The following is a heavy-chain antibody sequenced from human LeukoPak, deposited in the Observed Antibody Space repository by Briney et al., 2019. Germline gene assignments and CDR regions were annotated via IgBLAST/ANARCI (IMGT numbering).Heavy chain of an antibody. Sequence: SETLSLTCTVSGGSISSYYWSWIRQPPGKGLEWIGYIYYSGSTNYNPSLKSRVTISVDTSKNQFSLKLSSVTAADTAVYYCARDLLKTGSAFDIWGQGTMVTVSS. CDR1: GGSISSYY. CDR3: ARDLLKTGSAFDI. J-gene: IGHJ3*02. CDR2: IYYSGST. V-gene: IGHV4-59*01. D-gene: IGHD3-10*01.